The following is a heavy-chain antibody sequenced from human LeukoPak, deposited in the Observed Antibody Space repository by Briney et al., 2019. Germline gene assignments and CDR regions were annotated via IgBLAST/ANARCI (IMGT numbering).Heavy chain of an antibody. CDR2: IDKKDNFYAT. Sequence: GGSLKLSCAASGFTFSGSAIHWVRQSSGKGLEWVGHIDKKDNFYATTSAASVTGRFTISRDDSKNTAYLQMNSLKTEDTALYYCTRDSGTYNWLDPWGQGTLVTVSS. CDR3: TRDSGTYNWLDP. CDR1: GFTFSGSA. V-gene: IGHV3-73*01. J-gene: IGHJ5*02. D-gene: IGHD1-26*01.